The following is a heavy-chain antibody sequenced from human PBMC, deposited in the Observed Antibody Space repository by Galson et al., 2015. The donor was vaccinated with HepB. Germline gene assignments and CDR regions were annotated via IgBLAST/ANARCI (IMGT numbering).Heavy chain of an antibody. CDR2: MNPNSGST. Sequence: SVKVSCKASGYIFSNYDIHWVRQATGQGLEWMGWMNPNSGSTGYAQKFQCRVTMTGSTSISTAYMELSSLRSEDTAVYYCARGSAWSHFDNWGQGTLVSVSS. CDR3: ARGSAWSHFDN. V-gene: IGHV1-8*01. CDR1: GYIFSNYD. J-gene: IGHJ4*02. D-gene: IGHD6-19*01.